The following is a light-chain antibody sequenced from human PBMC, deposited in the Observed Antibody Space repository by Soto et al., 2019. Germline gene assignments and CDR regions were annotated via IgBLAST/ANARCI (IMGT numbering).Light chain of an antibody. J-gene: IGKJ4*01. V-gene: IGKV3-20*01. Sequence: ELVLAQSPGTLSLSPGQRASLSCRASQSVSRDYVAWYQHKPGQAPRLLIYAASSRPSGIPDRFGGSGSGTDFTLTISRLEPEDFALYYCQQYGSSPLTFGGGTKVDIK. CDR2: AAS. CDR3: QQYGSSPLT. CDR1: QSVSRDY.